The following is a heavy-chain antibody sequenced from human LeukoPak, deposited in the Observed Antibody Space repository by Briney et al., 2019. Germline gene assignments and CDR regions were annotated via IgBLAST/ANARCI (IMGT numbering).Heavy chain of an antibody. CDR1: GGSISSSSYY. V-gene: IGHV4-39*02. CDR2: IYYSGST. J-gene: IGHJ4*02. Sequence: SETLSLTCTVSGGSISSSSYYWGWIRQAPGKGLEWIGTIYYSGSTYYNPSLKSRVTISVDTSKNQFSLKLTSVTAADTAVYYCARDQVDILTGYYVSYWGQGTLVTVSS. D-gene: IGHD3-9*01. CDR3: ARDQVDILTGYYVSY.